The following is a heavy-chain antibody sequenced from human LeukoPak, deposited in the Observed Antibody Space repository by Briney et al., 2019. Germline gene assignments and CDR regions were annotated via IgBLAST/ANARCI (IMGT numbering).Heavy chain of an antibody. D-gene: IGHD6-13*01. CDR1: GFTFGDYA. CDR3: SRDSSWSFDY. Sequence: GGSLRLSCTASGFTFGDYAMTWVRQAPGKGLEWVGFIRSKAYGGTTEYAASVEGRFTISRDDSKSIVYLQMNSPKTEDTAVYYCSRDSSWSFDYWGQGTLVTVSS. J-gene: IGHJ4*02. V-gene: IGHV3-49*04. CDR2: IRSKAYGGTT.